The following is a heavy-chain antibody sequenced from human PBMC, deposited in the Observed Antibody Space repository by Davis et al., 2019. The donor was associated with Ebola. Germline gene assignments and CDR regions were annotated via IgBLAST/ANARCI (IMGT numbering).Heavy chain of an antibody. CDR2: IDWDDDK. CDR3: ARTLTIFGADWFDP. V-gene: IGHV2-70*04. J-gene: IGHJ5*02. CDR1: GFSLSTSGMR. Sequence: SGPTLVKPTQTLTLTCTFSGFSLSTSGMRVSWIRQPPGKALEWLARIDWDDDKFYSTSLKTRLTISKDTSKNQEVLTMTNMDPVDTATYYCARTLTIFGADWFDPWGQGTLVTVSS. D-gene: IGHD3-3*01.